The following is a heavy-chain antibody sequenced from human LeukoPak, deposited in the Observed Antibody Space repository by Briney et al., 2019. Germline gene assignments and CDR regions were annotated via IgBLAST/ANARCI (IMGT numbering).Heavy chain of an antibody. D-gene: IGHD3-22*01. Sequence: GGSLRLSCAASGFTFSSYGMHWVRQAPGKGLEWVAVIWYDGSNKYYADSVKGRFTISRDNSKNTLYLQMNSLRAEDTAVYYCVGPAYDYDSSGYCLDRWGQGTLVTVSS. V-gene: IGHV3-30*02. J-gene: IGHJ1*01. CDR1: GFTFSSYG. CDR2: IWYDGSNK. CDR3: VGPAYDYDSSGYCLDR.